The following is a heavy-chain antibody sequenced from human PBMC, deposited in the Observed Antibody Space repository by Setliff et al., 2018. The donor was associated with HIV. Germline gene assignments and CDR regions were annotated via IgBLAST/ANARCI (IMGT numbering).Heavy chain of an antibody. CDR2: IYHSGAT. CDR3: ARHSPVTTEDYMDV. D-gene: IGHD4-17*01. J-gene: IGHJ6*03. CDR1: GDSVTTPYY. Sequence: SETLSLTCTLSGDSVTTPYYWGWIRQPPRKGLEWVGSIYHSGATYFTPSLKSRVTLSVDTSKNQFFLRLTSVSAADTGLYFCARHSPVTTEDYMDVWGKGTTVTVSS. V-gene: IGHV4-38-2*02.